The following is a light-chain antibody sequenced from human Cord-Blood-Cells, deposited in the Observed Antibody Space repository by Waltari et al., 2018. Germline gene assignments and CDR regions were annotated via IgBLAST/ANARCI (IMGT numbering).Light chain of an antibody. J-gene: IGKJ1*01. CDR2: WAS. CDR3: QQYYSTPT. Sequence: DIVMTQSPDSLAVSLGERATINCKSSQGVLYSSNNKNYLAWYQQKPGQPARLLIYWASTRESGVPDRFSGSGSGTDFTLTISSLQAEDVAVYYCQQYYSTPTFGQGTKVEIK. CDR1: QGVLYSSNNKNY. V-gene: IGKV4-1*01.